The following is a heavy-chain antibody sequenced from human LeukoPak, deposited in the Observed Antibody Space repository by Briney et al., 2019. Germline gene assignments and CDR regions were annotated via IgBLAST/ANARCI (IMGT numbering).Heavy chain of an antibody. CDR3: ARDKGVSRETYLDY. Sequence: GGSLRLSCAASGFSFRSYGMHWVRQAPGKGLEWLSFIQYDGSDKYYAESVKGRFTISRDNTKRSLYLQMNSLRAEDTAVYFCARDKGVSRETYLDYWGQGTLVTVSS. V-gene: IGHV3-30*02. CDR2: IQYDGSDK. D-gene: IGHD3-10*01. J-gene: IGHJ4*02. CDR1: GFSFRSYG.